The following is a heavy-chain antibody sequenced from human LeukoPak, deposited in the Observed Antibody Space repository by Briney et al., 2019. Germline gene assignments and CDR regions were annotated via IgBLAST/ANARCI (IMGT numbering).Heavy chain of an antibody. V-gene: IGHV4-4*07. CDR1: GGSISSYY. CDR2: IYTSGST. J-gene: IGHJ3*02. CDR3: AKSNGYGLVDI. Sequence: PSETLSLTCTVSGGSISSYYWSWIRQPAGKGLEWIGRIYTSGSTNYNPSLKSRVTMSVDTSKDQFSLKLNSVTAADTAVYYCAKSNGYGLVDIWGQGTMVTVSS. D-gene: IGHD3-10*01.